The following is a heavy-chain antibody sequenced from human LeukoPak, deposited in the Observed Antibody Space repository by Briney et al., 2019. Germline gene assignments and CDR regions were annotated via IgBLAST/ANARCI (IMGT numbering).Heavy chain of an antibody. D-gene: IGHD3-10*01. CDR3: ARTTPGSVDV. CDR1: GFTFSDYY. CDR2: ISSSGSGI. V-gene: IGHV3-11*04. Sequence: KSGGSLRLSCAASGFTFSDYYMSWIRQAPGKGLEWLSYISSSGSGIFYADSVKGRFNMSRDNAKNSLYLQMNSLRAEDTAVYYCARTTPGSVDVWGKGTTVTVSS. J-gene: IGHJ6*04.